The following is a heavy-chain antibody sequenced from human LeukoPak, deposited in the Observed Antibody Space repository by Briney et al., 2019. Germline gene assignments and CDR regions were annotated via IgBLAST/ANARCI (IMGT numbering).Heavy chain of an antibody. J-gene: IGHJ1*01. CDR2: IKSDGKT. CDR3: ARAPSEIGGYYPEYFRH. CDR1: GFSFSSYW. V-gene: IGHV3-74*01. Sequence: GGSLRLSCAASGFSFSSYWMHWVRQAPGKGLVWVSRIKSDGKTNYADSVKGRFTISRDNAKNTVSLQMNSLRAEDAGVYYCARAPSEIGGYYPEYFRHWGQGTLVTVSS. D-gene: IGHD3-22*01.